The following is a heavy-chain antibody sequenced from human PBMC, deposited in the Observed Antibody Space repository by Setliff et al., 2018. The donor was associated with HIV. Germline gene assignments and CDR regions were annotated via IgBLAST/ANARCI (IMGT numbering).Heavy chain of an antibody. V-gene: IGHV4-61*09. J-gene: IGHJ3*02. CDR3: ARSQETPVAATDI. Sequence: NPSETLSLTCAVSGASISDGTYYWSWIRQPAGKGLEWIGHIYIRGGTTNYSPSLKSRVTISLDTSKNQFSLSLSSVTASDTALYYCARSQETPVAATDIWGQGTMVTVSS. CDR1: GASISDGTYY. CDR2: IYIRGGTT.